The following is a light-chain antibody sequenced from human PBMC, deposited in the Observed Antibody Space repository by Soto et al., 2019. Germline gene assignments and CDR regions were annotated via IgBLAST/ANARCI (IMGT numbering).Light chain of an antibody. CDR2: TVS. CDR3: MQGTYWPPT. CDR1: QSVVYSDGNAY. J-gene: IGKJ1*01. V-gene: IGKV2-30*01. Sequence: DVVMTQSPPSLPVTLGQPASISCRSSQSVVYSDGNAYLNWCQQRPCQSPRRLIYTVSNRDSGAQDSFSCGGSGPDFTLKISRVEDEDVGIYYCMQGTYWPPTFGQGTKVEI.